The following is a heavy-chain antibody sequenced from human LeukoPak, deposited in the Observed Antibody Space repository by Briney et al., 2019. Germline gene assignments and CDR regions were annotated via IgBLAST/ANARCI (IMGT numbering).Heavy chain of an antibody. CDR1: GGSFSGYY. CDR3: ARAMVRRAFDI. V-gene: IGHV4-34*01. Sequence: SETLSLTCAVYGGSFSGYYWNWIRQPPGKGLEWIGEIYHSGSTNYNPSLKSRVTISVDKSKNQFSLKLSSVTAADTAVYYCARAMVRRAFDIWGQGTMVTVSS. CDR2: IYHSGST. J-gene: IGHJ3*02. D-gene: IGHD3-10*01.